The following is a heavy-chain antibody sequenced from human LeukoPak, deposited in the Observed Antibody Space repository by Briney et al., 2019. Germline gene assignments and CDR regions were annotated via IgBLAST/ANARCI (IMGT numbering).Heavy chain of an antibody. D-gene: IGHD1-26*01. V-gene: IGHV1-46*01. CDR1: GYTFTSYY. Sequence: ASVKVSCKASGYTFTSYYMHWVRQAHGQGLEWMGIINPSGGSTSYAQKFRGRVTMTRDTSTSTVYMELSSLRSEDTAVYYCGGSGSYWSPFDYWGQGTLVTVSS. CDR3: GGSGSYWSPFDY. CDR2: INPSGGST. J-gene: IGHJ4*02.